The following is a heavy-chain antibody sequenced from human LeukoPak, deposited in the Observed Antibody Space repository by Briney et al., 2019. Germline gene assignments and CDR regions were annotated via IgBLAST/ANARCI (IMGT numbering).Heavy chain of an antibody. CDR2: ISYDGSNK. CDR1: GFTFSAYA. CDR3: ARGPGPIAGAKNPFDI. J-gene: IGHJ3*02. V-gene: IGHV3-30*01. D-gene: IGHD1-26*01. Sequence: GRSLRLSCAASGFTFSAYAMHWVRQALGKGLEWVAVISYDGSNKYYADSVKGRFTISGDKSKDTLYLQMNSLRPEDTAVYYCARGPGPIAGAKNPFDIWGQGTMVTVSS.